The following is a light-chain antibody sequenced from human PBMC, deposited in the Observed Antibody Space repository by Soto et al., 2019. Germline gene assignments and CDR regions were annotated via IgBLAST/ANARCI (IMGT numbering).Light chain of an antibody. CDR1: QSISTW. J-gene: IGKJ1*01. Sequence: EIQVTQSPSTLSASVGDRVTITCRASQSISTWLAWYQQKPGKAPNLLIYKASYLASGVPSRFSGGGSGTEFTLTISSLQPDDFATYYCQQYSSYWTFGQGTRWIS. CDR2: KAS. V-gene: IGKV1-5*03. CDR3: QQYSSYWT.